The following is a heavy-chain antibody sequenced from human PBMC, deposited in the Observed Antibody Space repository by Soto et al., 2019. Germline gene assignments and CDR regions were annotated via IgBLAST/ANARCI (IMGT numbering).Heavy chain of an antibody. CDR3: ARGKGLYRTSTLCTPLIQP. J-gene: IGHJ5*02. V-gene: IGHV1-3*01. Sequence: APGQRLEWMGWINAGNGNTKYSQKFQGRVTITRDTSASTAYMELSSLRSEDTAVYYCARGKGLYRTSTLCTPLIQPWGQATLVTGSS. D-gene: IGHD2-2*01. CDR2: INAGNGNT.